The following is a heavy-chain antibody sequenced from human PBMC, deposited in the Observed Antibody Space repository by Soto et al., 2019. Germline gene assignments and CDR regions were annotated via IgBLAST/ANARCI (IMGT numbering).Heavy chain of an antibody. D-gene: IGHD4-17*01. J-gene: IGHJ5*02. CDR2: IYYSGST. CDR1: GGSISSGGYY. CDR3: ARAPGPVTTNWFDP. V-gene: IGHV4-31*03. Sequence: PSETLSLTCTVSGGSISSGGYYWSWIRQHPGKGLEWIGYIYYSGSTYYNPSLKSRVTISVDTSKNQFSLKLSSVTAADTAVYYCARAPGPVTTNWFDPWGQGALVTVSS.